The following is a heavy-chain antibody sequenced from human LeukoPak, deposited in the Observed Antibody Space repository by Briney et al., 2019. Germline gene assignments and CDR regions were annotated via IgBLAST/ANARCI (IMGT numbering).Heavy chain of an antibody. J-gene: IGHJ4*02. CDR2: ISGSGGST. D-gene: IGHD3-22*01. CDR1: GFTFSTYS. V-gene: IGHV3-23*01. Sequence: GGSLRLSCAASGFTFSTYSMNWVRQAPGKGLEWVSAISGSGGSTYYADSVKGRFTISRDNSKNTLYLQMNSLRAEDTAVYYCAKDGAPYYYDSSGYYWGGVGFDYWGQGTLVTVSS. CDR3: AKDGAPYYYDSSGYYWGGVGFDY.